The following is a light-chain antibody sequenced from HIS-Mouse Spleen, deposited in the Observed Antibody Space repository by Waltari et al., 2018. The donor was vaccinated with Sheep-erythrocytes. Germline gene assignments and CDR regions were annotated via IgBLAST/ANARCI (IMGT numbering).Light chain of an antibody. J-gene: IGKJ2*02. CDR3: QQYNNFPCT. CDR1: QGISSY. V-gene: IGKV1D-8*02. Sequence: AIWMTQSPSLLSASTGDRVTISCRTSQGISSYLAWYQQKPGKAPELLIYDASTLQSGVPSRFRGSGSGTDFTLTISCLQSEDFATYYCQQYNNFPCTFGQGTKLEIK. CDR2: DAS.